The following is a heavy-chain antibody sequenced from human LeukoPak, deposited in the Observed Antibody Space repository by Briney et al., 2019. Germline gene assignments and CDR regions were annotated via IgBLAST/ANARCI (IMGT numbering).Heavy chain of an antibody. CDR3: ARGGGIFGVLSTAHYYGIDV. CDR1: GGTFTNSA. V-gene: IGHV1-69*13. D-gene: IGHD3-3*01. CDR2: INPIFRTA. Sequence: SVKVSCKASGGTFTNSAISWVRQAPGQGLEWMGGINPIFRTANYAQQFQDRVTIIADESTSTAYMELSLLKFEDTAVYYCARGGGIFGVLSTAHYYGIDVWGQGTTVTVSS. J-gene: IGHJ6*02.